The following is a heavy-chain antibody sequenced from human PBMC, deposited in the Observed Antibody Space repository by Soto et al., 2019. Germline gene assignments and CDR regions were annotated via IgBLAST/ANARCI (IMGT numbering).Heavy chain of an antibody. CDR3: ARVLGNDAFDI. D-gene: IGHD3-3*02. CDR1: GGSISSSNW. CDR2: IYHSGST. V-gene: IGHV4-4*02. Sequence: QVQLQESGPGLVKPSGTLSLTCAVSGGSISSSNWWSWVRQPPGKGLEWIGEIYHSGSTNYNPSLKLRXTXSXXKSKNQFSLKLSSVTAADTAVYYCARVLGNDAFDIWGQGTMVTVSS. J-gene: IGHJ3*02.